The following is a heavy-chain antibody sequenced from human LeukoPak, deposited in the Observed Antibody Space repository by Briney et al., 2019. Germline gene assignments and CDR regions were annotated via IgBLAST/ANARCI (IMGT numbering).Heavy chain of an antibody. V-gene: IGHV4-59*12. J-gene: IGHJ5*02. CDR2: IYYSGST. CDR1: GGSITSFY. Sequence: SETLSLTCTVSGGSITSFYWNWIRQPPGKGLEWIGYIYYSGSTNDNPSLKSRVTISVDTSKNLFSLNLSSVTAADTAVYYCARLHGGWFDPWGQGTLVTVSS. D-gene: IGHD3-16*01. CDR3: ARLHGGWFDP.